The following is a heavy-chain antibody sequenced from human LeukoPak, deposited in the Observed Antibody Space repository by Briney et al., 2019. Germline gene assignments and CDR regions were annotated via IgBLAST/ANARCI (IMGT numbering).Heavy chain of an antibody. Sequence: GGSLRLCCTASRFTFSTYAMSWVRQAAGKGLEWVSSISGSGDTTYYTGSVKGRFTISRDNSKNALYLQMSSLRAEDTAVYYCAKSQRNDQQVVQRIDYWGQGTLVTVSS. J-gene: IGHJ4*02. D-gene: IGHD2-2*01. V-gene: IGHV3-23*01. CDR2: ISGSGDTT. CDR1: RFTFSTYA. CDR3: AKSQRNDQQVVQRIDY.